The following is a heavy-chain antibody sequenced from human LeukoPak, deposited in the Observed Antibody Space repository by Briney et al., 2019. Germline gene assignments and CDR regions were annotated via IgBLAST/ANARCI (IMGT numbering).Heavy chain of an antibody. CDR3: ARDRGYDRPIDD. CDR2: ISSSSSYI. CDR1: GFTFSSYS. V-gene: IGHV3-21*01. J-gene: IGHJ4*02. D-gene: IGHD6-13*01. Sequence: GGSLRLSCAASGFTFSSYSMNWVRQAPGKGLEWVSSISSSSSYIYYADSVKGRFTISRDNAKNSLYLQMNSLRAEDTAVYYCARDRGYDRPIDDWGQGTLVTVSS.